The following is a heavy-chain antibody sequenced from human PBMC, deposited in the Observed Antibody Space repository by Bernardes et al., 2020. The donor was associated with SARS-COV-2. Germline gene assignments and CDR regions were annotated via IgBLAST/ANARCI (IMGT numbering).Heavy chain of an antibody. J-gene: IGHJ5*02. V-gene: IGHV4-59*01. D-gene: IGHD3-10*01. Sequence: SETLSLTCTVSGGSISSYYWSWIRQPPGKGLEWIGYIYYSGSTNNNPSLKSRVTISVNTTKNLLSLNLTSVTAPDTAVYYCARGGRAPAMVGGVINWLDPWGQGTLVTVSS. CDR2: IYYSGST. CDR3: ARGGRAPAMVGGVINWLDP. CDR1: GGSISSYY.